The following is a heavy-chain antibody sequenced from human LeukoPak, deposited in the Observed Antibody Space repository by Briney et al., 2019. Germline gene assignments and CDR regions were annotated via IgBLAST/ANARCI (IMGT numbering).Heavy chain of an antibody. J-gene: IGHJ4*02. CDR2: IYYSGTT. V-gene: IGHV4-61*01. Sequence: ASETLSLTCTVSGGSISSGSYYWSWIRQPPGKGLEWIGYIYYSGTTNYNPSLKSRVTILVDTSKNQFSLKVSSVTAADTAVYYCARDRYGGNSGEFDYWGQGTLVTVSS. CDR1: GGSISSGSYY. D-gene: IGHD4-23*01. CDR3: ARDRYGGNSGEFDY.